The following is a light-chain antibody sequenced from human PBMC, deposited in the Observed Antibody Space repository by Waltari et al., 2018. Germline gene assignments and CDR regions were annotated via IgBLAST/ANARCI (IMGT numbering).Light chain of an antibody. CDR1: QSVSSN. CDR3: QQYNNCPYT. Sequence: EIVMTQSPATLSVSPGERATLSCRASQSVSSNLAWYQQKPGQAPRLLMYGASTRATGIPARFSGSGSGTEFTLTISSLQSEDFAVYYCQQYNNCPYTFGQGTKLEIK. V-gene: IGKV3-15*01. CDR2: GAS. J-gene: IGKJ2*01.